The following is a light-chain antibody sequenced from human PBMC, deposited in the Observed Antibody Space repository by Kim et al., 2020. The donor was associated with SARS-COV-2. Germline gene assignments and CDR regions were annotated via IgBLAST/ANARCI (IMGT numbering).Light chain of an antibody. CDR2: QDT. CDR1: KLGDKY. J-gene: IGLJ2*01. Sequence: SYELTQPPSVSVSPGQTASITCSGDKLGDKYACWYQQRPGQSPVLVICQDTKRPSGIPERFSGSNSGNTATLTISETQAMDEADYYCQAWDSSSVV. V-gene: IGLV3-1*01. CDR3: QAWDSSSVV.